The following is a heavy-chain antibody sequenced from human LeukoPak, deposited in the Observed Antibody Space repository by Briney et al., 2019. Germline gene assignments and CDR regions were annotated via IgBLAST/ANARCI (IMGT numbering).Heavy chain of an antibody. Sequence: GASVKVSCKASGYTFNSYGISWVRQAPGQGLEWMGWISAYNGNTNYAQKLQGRVIMTTDISTSTAYMELRSLRAEDTAVYYCARDLGGEGFRWFDPWGQGTLVTVSS. V-gene: IGHV1-18*01. J-gene: IGHJ5*02. D-gene: IGHD2-21*01. CDR1: GYTFNSYG. CDR2: ISAYNGNT. CDR3: ARDLGGEGFRWFDP.